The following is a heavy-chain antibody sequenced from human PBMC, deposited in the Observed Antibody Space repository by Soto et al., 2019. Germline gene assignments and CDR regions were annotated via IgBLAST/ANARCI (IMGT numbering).Heavy chain of an antibody. Sequence: GGSLRLSCEASGFTFTFESYGMNWVRQAPGKGLEWVAYISSLGHTTYYADSVKGRFTISRDNAKNLLFLEMNTLRGEDTAVYYCARDTEGYKGMDVWGQGTTVTVSS. D-gene: IGHD1-1*01. CDR3: ARDTEGYKGMDV. J-gene: IGHJ6*02. V-gene: IGHV3-48*03. CDR2: ISSLGHTT. CDR1: GFTFTFESYG.